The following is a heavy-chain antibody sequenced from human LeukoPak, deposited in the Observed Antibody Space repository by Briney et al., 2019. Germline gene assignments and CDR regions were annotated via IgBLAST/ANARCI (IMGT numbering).Heavy chain of an antibody. CDR3: ARGDGPIHGHYYFDY. CDR1: GDSVSSNSAA. Sequence: SQTLSLTCAISGDSVSSNSAAWNWIRQSPSRGLEWLGRTYYRSKWSSEYATSMKGRITINPDTSKNQFSLQLISVTPEDTAVYYCARGDGPIHGHYYFDYWGQGTLITVSS. D-gene: IGHD3-3*01. J-gene: IGHJ4*02. V-gene: IGHV6-1*01. CDR2: TYYRSKWSS.